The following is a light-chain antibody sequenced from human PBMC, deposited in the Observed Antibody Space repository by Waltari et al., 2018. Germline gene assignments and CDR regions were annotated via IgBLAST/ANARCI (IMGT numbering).Light chain of an antibody. CDR2: GAA. J-gene: IGKJ5*01. V-gene: IGKV3-15*01. Sequence: EIVMTQSPATLSVSPGDRATLSCRASQSIHDNVAWYQQKPGQAPRLLIYGAATRATCIPARFRGSGSGTEFTRSISSLQTEDFGVYYCQQYNVWPPITFGQGTRLEIK. CDR3: QQYNVWPPIT. CDR1: QSIHDN.